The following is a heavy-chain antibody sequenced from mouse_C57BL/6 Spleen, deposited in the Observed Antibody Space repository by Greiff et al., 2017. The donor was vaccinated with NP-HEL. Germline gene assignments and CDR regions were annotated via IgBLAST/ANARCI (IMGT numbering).Heavy chain of an antibody. CDR1: GYSITSGYD. Sequence: EVQLQESGPGMVKPSQSLSLTCTVTGYSITSGYDWHWIRHFPGNKLEWMGYISYSGSTNYNPSLKSRISITHDTSKNHFFLKLNSVTTEDTATYYCARPSYGNYGFAYWGQGTLVTVSA. CDR2: ISYSGST. D-gene: IGHD2-1*01. CDR3: ARPSYGNYGFAY. J-gene: IGHJ3*01. V-gene: IGHV3-1*01.